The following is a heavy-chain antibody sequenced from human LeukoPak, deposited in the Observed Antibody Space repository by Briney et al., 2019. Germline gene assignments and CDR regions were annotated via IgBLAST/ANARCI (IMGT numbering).Heavy chain of an antibody. J-gene: IGHJ6*02. CDR1: GFTFSSYG. CDR3: AKLRQDTMVRGVIISYYYYGMDV. D-gene: IGHD3-10*01. CDR2: ISYDGSNK. V-gene: IGHV3-30*18. Sequence: PGGSLRLSCAASGFTFSSYGMHWVRQAPGKGLEWVAVISYDGSNKYYADSVKGRFTISRDNSKNTLYLQMNSLRAEDTAVYYCAKLRQDTMVRGVIISYYYYGMDVWGQGTTVTVSS.